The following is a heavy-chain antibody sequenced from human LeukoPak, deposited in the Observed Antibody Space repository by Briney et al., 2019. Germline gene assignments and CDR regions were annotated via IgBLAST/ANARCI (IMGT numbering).Heavy chain of an antibody. CDR3: ATYSSSWSSAVY. J-gene: IGHJ4*02. V-gene: IGHV1-69*11. Sequence: SVKVSCKASGGVFTTYAISWVRQAPGQGLEWMGSIIPFLGTTNYAQKFQGRVTITTDESTSTAYMELSSLRSEDTAVYYCATYSSSWSSAVYWGQGTLVTVSS. CDR1: GGVFTTYA. D-gene: IGHD6-13*01. CDR2: IIPFLGTT.